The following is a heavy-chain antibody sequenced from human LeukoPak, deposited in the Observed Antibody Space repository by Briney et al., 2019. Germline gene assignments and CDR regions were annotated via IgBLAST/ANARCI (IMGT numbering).Heavy chain of an antibody. CDR3: AKSPYSSGWLHYY. CDR1: GFTFSSYG. V-gene: IGHV3-23*01. D-gene: IGHD6-19*01. J-gene: IGHJ4*02. CDR2: ITGSGGST. Sequence: GGSLRLSCTASGFTFSSYGMNWVRQAPGKGLEWVSAITGSGGSTYYADSVKGRFTISRDNSKNTLYLQMNSLRAEDTAVYYCAKSPYSSGWLHYYWGQGTLVTVSS.